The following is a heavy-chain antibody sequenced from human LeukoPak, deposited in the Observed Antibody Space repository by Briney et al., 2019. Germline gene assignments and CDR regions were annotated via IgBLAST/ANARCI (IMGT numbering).Heavy chain of an antibody. Sequence: SVKVSCKASGFTFTSSAVQWVRQARGQRLEWIGWIVVGSGSTNYAQKFQERVTITRDMSTSTAYMELSSLRSEDTAVYYCAGAQQLWSQTFDYWGQGTLVTVSS. CDR2: IVVGSGST. D-gene: IGHD5-18*01. CDR1: GFTFTSSA. CDR3: AGAQQLWSQTFDY. V-gene: IGHV1-58*01. J-gene: IGHJ4*02.